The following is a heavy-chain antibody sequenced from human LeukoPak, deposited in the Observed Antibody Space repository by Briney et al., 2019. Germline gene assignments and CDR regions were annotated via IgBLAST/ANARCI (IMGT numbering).Heavy chain of an antibody. CDR2: IYYSGST. CDR3: ARRAPYSYEWSTLDY. J-gene: IGHJ4*02. V-gene: IGHV4-59*08. Sequence: SSETLSLTCTVCGGSISSYYWSWIRQPPGKGLEWIGYIYYSGSTNYNPSLKSRVTISVDTSKNQFSLKLSSVTAADTAVYYCARRAPYSYEWSTLDYWGQGTLVTVSS. CDR1: GGSISSYY. D-gene: IGHD5-18*01.